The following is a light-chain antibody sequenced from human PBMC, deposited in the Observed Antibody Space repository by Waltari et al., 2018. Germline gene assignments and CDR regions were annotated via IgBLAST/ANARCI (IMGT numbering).Light chain of an antibody. CDR2: AAS. J-gene: IGKJ4*01. V-gene: IGKV1D-12*01. Sequence: DIQLPQSPSFVSASLGERVTLSCRARLVINTWLDVYQQIPGKAPKLLIYAASSLHSGIPSRVGCSGSGTDFTLTIDSLQPEDFATYYCQQAISVPLTFGGGTKVEI. CDR1: LVINTW. CDR3: QQAISVPLT.